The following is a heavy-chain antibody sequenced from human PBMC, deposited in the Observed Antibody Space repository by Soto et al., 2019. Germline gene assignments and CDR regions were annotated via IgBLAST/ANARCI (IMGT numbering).Heavy chain of an antibody. J-gene: IGHJ5*02. CDR3: AHYVSTSPAGWFDP. CDR1: GLSLSTSGEA. Sequence: QITLKASGPTLVKPTQPLTLTCTFSGLSLSTSGEAVGWIRQPPGQSLEWLALIYWDDDKRYNPTLKTRLTTTEDTPKNKLVLTLTNMDPVDTATYYWAHYVSTSPAGWFDPRGQGILVTVSS. V-gene: IGHV2-5*02. D-gene: IGHD3-10*02. CDR2: IYWDDDK.